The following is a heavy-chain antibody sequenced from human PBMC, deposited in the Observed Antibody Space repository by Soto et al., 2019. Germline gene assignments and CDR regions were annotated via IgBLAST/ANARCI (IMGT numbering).Heavy chain of an antibody. CDR2: ISAYNGNT. CDR3: ARGGLWFGELQFFDY. Sequence: ASVKVSCKASGYTFTSYGISWVRQAPGQGLEWMGWISAYNGNTNYAQKLQGRVTMTTDTSTSTAYMELRILRSDDTAVYYCARGGLWFGELQFFDYWGQGTLVTVSS. J-gene: IGHJ4*02. V-gene: IGHV1-18*04. CDR1: GYTFTSYG. D-gene: IGHD3-10*01.